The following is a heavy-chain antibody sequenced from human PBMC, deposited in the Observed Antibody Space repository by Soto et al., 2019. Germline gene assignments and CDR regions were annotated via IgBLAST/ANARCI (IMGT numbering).Heavy chain of an antibody. V-gene: IGHV3-23*04. D-gene: IGHD2-15*01. Sequence: VQLVESGGGVVQPGESLRLSCAASGFTFSNYAMSWVRQAPGKGLEWVASISGSGRSTNYADSVKGRFTISRDNSKNTLAVQMSSLRAEDTAVYYCARDGGNICSGGSCYFQAPDYWGQGTLVTVSP. J-gene: IGHJ4*02. CDR3: ARDGGNICSGGSCYFQAPDY. CDR2: ISGSGRST. CDR1: GFTFSNYA.